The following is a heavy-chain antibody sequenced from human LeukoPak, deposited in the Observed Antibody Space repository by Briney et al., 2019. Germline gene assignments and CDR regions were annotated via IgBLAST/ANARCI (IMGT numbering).Heavy chain of an antibody. Sequence: GASVKASCKASGYTFTSYGISWVRQAPGQGLEWMGWISAYNGNTNSAQRVQGRVTLTTGTSTSTAYMELRSLRSDDTAVYYCARQVDTSMALPDYWGQGTLVTVSS. CDR3: ARQVDTSMALPDY. D-gene: IGHD5-18*01. V-gene: IGHV1-18*01. CDR1: GYTFTSYG. J-gene: IGHJ4*02. CDR2: ISAYNGNT.